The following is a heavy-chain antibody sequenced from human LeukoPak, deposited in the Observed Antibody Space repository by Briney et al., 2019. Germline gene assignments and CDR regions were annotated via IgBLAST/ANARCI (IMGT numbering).Heavy chain of an antibody. J-gene: IGHJ4*02. CDR2: INPISGGT. CDR3: ARVKPIAAAGPNYYFDY. D-gene: IGHD6-13*01. Sequence: ASVHVSCKASGYTFTGHYTHWVRQAPGQGLEWVGLINPISGGTNYAQKFQGRVTMPRDTSISTAYMELTWLTSDDTAVYYCARVKPIAAAGPNYYFDYWGQGTLVTVSS. V-gene: IGHV1-2*02. CDR1: GYTFTGHY.